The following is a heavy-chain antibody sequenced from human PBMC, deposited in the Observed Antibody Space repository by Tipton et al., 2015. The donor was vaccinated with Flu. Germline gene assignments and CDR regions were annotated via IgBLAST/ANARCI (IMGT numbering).Heavy chain of an antibody. Sequence: SLRLSCADYGFTFSSYGMHWVRQAPGKGLEWVAVIWYDGSNKYYADSVKGRFTISRDNSKNTLYLQMNSLRAEDTAVYYCARDGAPMVRGVLYWYFDLWGRGTLVTVSS. CDR1: GFTFSSYG. V-gene: IGHV3-33*08. J-gene: IGHJ2*01. CDR2: IWYDGSNK. CDR3: ARDGAPMVRGVLYWYFDL. D-gene: IGHD3-10*01.